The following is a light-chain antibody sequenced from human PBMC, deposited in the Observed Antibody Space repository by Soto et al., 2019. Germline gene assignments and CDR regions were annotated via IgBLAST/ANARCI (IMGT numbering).Light chain of an antibody. CDR2: GAS. CDR1: QSFSSVY. CDR3: QQYGGSPT. J-gene: IGKJ1*01. Sequence: EIVLTQSPGSLSLSPGERATLSCRASQSFSSVYLAWYQHKPGQAPRLLIYGASSRATGIPARFSGSGSGTDFTLTISRLEPEDFAVYYCQQYGGSPTFGQGTKVEIK. V-gene: IGKV3-20*01.